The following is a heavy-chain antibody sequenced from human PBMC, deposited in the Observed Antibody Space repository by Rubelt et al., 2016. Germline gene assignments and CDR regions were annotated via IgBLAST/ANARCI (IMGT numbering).Heavy chain of an antibody. V-gene: IGHV4-34*01. CDR2: INHSGST. J-gene: IGHJ4*02. CDR3: AGVVGYYDSSGYLVDY. D-gene: IGHD3-22*01. Sequence: QVQLQQWGAGLLKPSETLSLTCAVYGGSFSGYYWSWIRQPPGKGLAWIGEINHSGSTNYNPSLKSRVTISVDTSKNQFSLKLSSVTAADTAVYYCAGVVGYYDSSGYLVDYWGQGTLVTVSS. CDR1: GGSFSGYY.